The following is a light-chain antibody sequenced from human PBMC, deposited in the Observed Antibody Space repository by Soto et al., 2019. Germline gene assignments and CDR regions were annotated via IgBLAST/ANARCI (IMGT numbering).Light chain of an antibody. V-gene: IGLV2-8*01. CDR2: DVT. CDR3: SSYAGSNTVV. CDR1: SSDVGGYNY. J-gene: IGLJ2*01. Sequence: QSVLTQPPSAAGSPGQSVTISCTGTSSDVGGYNYVSWYQQHPGKAPKLMIYDVTKRPSGVPDRYSASKSGNTASLTVSGLKAEDEADYYCSSYAGSNTVVFGGVTKVTVL.